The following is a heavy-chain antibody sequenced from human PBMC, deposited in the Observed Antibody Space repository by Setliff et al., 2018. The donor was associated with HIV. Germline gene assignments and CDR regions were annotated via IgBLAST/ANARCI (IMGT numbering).Heavy chain of an antibody. D-gene: IGHD2-15*01. CDR2: INPNSGGT. J-gene: IGHJ4*02. CDR3: ARAGYCSGGSCYFLTV. V-gene: IGHV1-2*04. Sequence: ASVKVSCKASGYTFTGYYMHWVRQAPRQGLEWMGWINPNSGGTNYAQKFQGWVTMTRDTSISTAYMELSRLRSDDTAVYYCARAGYCSGGSCYFLTVWGQGTLVTVSS. CDR1: GYTFTGYY.